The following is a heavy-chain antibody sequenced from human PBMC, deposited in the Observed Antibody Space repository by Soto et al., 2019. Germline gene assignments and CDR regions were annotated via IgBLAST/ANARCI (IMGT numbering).Heavy chain of an antibody. V-gene: IGHV3-23*01. J-gene: IGHJ4*02. Sequence: PGGSLRLSCAASGFTFSSYAMSWVRQAPGKGLEWVSAISGSGGSTYYADSVKGRFTISRDNSKNTLYLQMNSLRVEDTALYFCARDESAGSSTTNWGQGTLVTVS. D-gene: IGHD2-2*01. CDR2: ISGSGGST. CDR1: GFTFSSYA. CDR3: ARDESAGSSTTN.